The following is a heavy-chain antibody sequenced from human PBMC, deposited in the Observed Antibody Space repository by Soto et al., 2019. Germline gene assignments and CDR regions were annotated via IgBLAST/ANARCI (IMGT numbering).Heavy chain of an antibody. Sequence: ASVKVSCKASGFTFTSSAVQWVRQARGQRLEWIGWIVVGSGNTNYAQKFQERVTITRDMSTSTAYMELSSLRSEDTAVYYCARGVYLSLVRTGWFDPWGQGTLVTVSS. V-gene: IGHV1-58*01. CDR1: GFTFTSSA. D-gene: IGHD2-8*01. CDR3: ARGVYLSLVRTGWFDP. CDR2: IVVGSGNT. J-gene: IGHJ5*02.